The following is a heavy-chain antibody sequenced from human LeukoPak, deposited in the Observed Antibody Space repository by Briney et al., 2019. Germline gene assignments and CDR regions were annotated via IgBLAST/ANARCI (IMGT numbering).Heavy chain of an antibody. D-gene: IGHD6-13*01. CDR2: IWYDGSNK. CDR1: GFSLSNYW. V-gene: IGHV3-33*08. Sequence: GGSLRLSCAASGFSLSNYWMNWVRQAPGKGLEWVAVIWYDGSNKYYADSVKGRFTISRDNSKNTLYLQMNSLRAEDTAVYYCARDPQQDSSSWYFDYWSQGTLVTVSS. CDR3: ARDPQQDSSSWYFDY. J-gene: IGHJ4*02.